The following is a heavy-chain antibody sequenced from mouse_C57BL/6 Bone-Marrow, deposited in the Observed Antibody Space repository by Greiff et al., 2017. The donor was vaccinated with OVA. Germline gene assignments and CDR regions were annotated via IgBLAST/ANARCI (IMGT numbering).Heavy chain of an antibody. D-gene: IGHD2-3*01. CDR2: IYPGNSDT. CDR3: TRYDGYHWYFDV. Sequence: VQLKESGTVLARPGASVKMSCKTSGYTFTSYWMHWVKQRPGQGLEWIGAIYPGNSDTSYNQKFKGKAKLTAVTSASTAYMELSSLTNEDSAGDYCTRYDGYHWYFDVWGTGTTVTVSS. J-gene: IGHJ1*03. CDR1: GYTFTSYW. V-gene: IGHV1-5*01.